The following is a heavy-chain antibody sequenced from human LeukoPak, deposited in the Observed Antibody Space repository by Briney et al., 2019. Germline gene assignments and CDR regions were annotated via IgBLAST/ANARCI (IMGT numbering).Heavy chain of an antibody. CDR2: IYSGGST. Sequence: GGSLGLSCAASGFTVSSNYMSWVRQAPGKGLEWVSVIYSGGSTYYADSVKGRFTISRDNSKNTLYLQMNSLRAEDTAVYYCAREEMATIRAYGMDVWGQGTTVTVSS. V-gene: IGHV3-53*01. CDR1: GFTVSSNY. D-gene: IGHD5-24*01. J-gene: IGHJ6*02. CDR3: AREEMATIRAYGMDV.